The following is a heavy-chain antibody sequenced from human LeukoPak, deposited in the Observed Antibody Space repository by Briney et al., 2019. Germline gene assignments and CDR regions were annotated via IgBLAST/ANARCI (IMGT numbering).Heavy chain of an antibody. CDR2: INSDGSST. D-gene: IGHD3-22*01. J-gene: IGHJ4*02. CDR1: GFTFSSYW. CDR3: ARDRYYYDSSGYSIFDY. Sequence: PGGSLRLSCAASGFTFSSYWMHWVRQAPGKGLVWVSRINSDGSSTSYVDSVKGRFTISRDNAKNTLYLQMNSLRAEDTAVYYCARDRYYYDSSGYSIFDYWGQGTLVTVSS. V-gene: IGHV3-74*01.